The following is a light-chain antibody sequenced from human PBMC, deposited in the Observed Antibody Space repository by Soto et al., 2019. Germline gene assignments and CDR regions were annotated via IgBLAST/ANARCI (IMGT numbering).Light chain of an antibody. CDR1: NRYVGAYDY. CDR2: EVS. V-gene: IGLV2-14*03. J-gene: IGLJ1*01. Sequence: SSPTPPPSLSGASWPSVTLSRPGNNRYVGAYDYVSWYQQHPDKAPKLMIYEVSNRPSGVSNRFSGSKSVNTATLTISGLQAEDEADYYCSSYTSSSTRVFGTGTKVTVL. CDR3: SSYTSSSTRV.